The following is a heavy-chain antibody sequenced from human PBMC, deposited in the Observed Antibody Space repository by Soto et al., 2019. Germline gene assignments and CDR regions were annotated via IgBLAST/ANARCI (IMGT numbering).Heavy chain of an antibody. Sequence: EVRLLESGGGLVQPGGSLRLYCAGSGFTSSNYSMSWVRQAPGKGLEWVSTTSGSGHYIQYRDSVKGRFTISRDNSKNTRYLQMNRLRAEDTAVYYCAGGAMVTPYYYGLDVWGQGTTVTVS. V-gene: IGHV3-23*01. CDR1: GFTSSNYS. J-gene: IGHJ6*02. D-gene: IGHD5-18*01. CDR2: TSGSGHYI. CDR3: AGGAMVTPYYYGLDV.